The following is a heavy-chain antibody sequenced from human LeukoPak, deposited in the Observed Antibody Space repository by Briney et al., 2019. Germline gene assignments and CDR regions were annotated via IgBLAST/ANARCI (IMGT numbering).Heavy chain of an antibody. V-gene: IGHV1-18*01. D-gene: IGHD3-22*01. Sequence: ASVKVSCKASGYTFTSYGISWVRQAPGQGLEWMGWISAYNGNTNYAQNLQGRVTMTTDTSTSTAYMELRSLRSDDTAVYYCARDQATYYYDSSGSGDWGQGTLVTVSS. CDR1: GYTFTSYG. CDR3: ARDQATYYYDSSGSGD. CDR2: ISAYNGNT. J-gene: IGHJ4*02.